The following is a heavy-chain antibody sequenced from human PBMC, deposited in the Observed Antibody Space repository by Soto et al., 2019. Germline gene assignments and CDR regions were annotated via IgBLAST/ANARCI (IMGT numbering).Heavy chain of an antibody. CDR3: ARDSGGYS. CDR1: GFTFSNYW. D-gene: IGHD3-22*01. J-gene: IGHJ5*02. Sequence: PGGSLRLSCAASGFTFSNYWMHWVRQAPGKGLVWVSYIKGDGSSTNYADSVKGRFTISRDNAKNTLYLQMSSLRVEDTAVYYCARDSGGYSWGQGTLVTVS. V-gene: IGHV3-74*01. CDR2: IKGDGSST.